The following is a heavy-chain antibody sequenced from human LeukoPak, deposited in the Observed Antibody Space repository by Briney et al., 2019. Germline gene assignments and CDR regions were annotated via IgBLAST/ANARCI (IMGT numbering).Heavy chain of an antibody. D-gene: IGHD6-13*01. V-gene: IGHV4-59*01. CDR3: ARVKSIAAAVFDP. CDR2: IYYSGST. J-gene: IGHJ5*02. Sequence: SETLSLTXTVSGGSISSYYWSWIRQPPGKGLEWIGYIYYSGSTNYNPSLKSRVTISVDTSKNQFSLKLSSVTAADTAVYYCARVKSIAAAVFDPWGQGTLVTVSS. CDR1: GGSISSYY.